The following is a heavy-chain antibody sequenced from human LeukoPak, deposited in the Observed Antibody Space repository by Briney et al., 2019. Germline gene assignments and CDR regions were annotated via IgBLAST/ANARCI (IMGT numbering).Heavy chain of an antibody. Sequence: PGVSLRLSCAASGFTVSSNYMSWVRQAPGKGLEWVSVIYSGGSTYYADSLKGRFTISRDISKNTLYLHMNSLRAEDTAVYYCARVDGSSSCPDYWGQGTLVTVSS. J-gene: IGHJ4*02. D-gene: IGHD6-13*01. V-gene: IGHV3-53*01. CDR2: IYSGGST. CDR3: ARVDGSSSCPDY. CDR1: GFTVSSNY.